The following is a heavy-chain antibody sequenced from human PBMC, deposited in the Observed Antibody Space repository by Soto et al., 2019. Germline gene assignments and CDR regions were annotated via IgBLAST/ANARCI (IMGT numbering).Heavy chain of an antibody. CDR3: ARYCSGGSCYPSRYYYYGMDV. V-gene: IGHV1-69*13. D-gene: IGHD2-15*01. CDR2: IIHIFGTA. CDR1: GGTFSSYA. Sequence: ASVKVSCKASGGTFSSYAISWVRQAPGQGLEWMGGIIHIFGTANYAQKFQGRVTITADESTSTAYMELSSLRSEDTAVYYCARYCSGGSCYPSRYYYYGMDVWGQGTTVTVSS. J-gene: IGHJ6*02.